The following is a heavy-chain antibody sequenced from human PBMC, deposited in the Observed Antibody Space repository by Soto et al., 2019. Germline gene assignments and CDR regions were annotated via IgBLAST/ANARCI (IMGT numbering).Heavy chain of an antibody. CDR3: ARFIAAAGFLYNWFDP. J-gene: IGHJ5*02. CDR2: IDYSGST. Sequence: QVQLQESGPGLVKPSETLSLTCTVSGGSISSYYWSWIRQPPGKGLEWIGYIDYSGSTNYNPSLKRRLPISIDTSKNQFSLKLSSVTAADTAVYYCARFIAAAGFLYNWFDPWGQGTLVTVSS. D-gene: IGHD6-13*01. CDR1: GGSISSYY. V-gene: IGHV4-59*01.